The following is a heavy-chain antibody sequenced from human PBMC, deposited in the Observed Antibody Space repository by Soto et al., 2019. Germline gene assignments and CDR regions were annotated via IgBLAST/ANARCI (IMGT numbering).Heavy chain of an antibody. J-gene: IGHJ4*02. CDR2: IWSDGTKK. CDR1: GFAFSNYG. Sequence: QVHLVESGGGVVQPGRSLTLSCTASGFAFSNYGIHWVRQAPGRGLEWVAVIWSDGTKKFYAGSVRGRFTISRDNSKDTIKSENNRLRSEDTAGLFLGKDWWEEPAGKETVSQFDYWGQGTLVTVSS. D-gene: IGHD2-2*01. CDR3: GKDWWEEPAGKETVSQFDY. V-gene: IGHV3-33*06.